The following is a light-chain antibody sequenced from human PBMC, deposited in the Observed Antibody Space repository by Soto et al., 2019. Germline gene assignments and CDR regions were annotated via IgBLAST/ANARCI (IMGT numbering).Light chain of an antibody. CDR1: QGSSSH. V-gene: IGKV1-8*01. CDR3: PQYFSYPLT. CDR2: TAS. Sequence: AIRMTQSPSSFSSSTGARVTITCRASQGSSSHLAWYQGKPGKAPRLLIYTASYLESGVPSRFSGSGSGTDFTLTISSLQSEDFAVYYCPQYFSYPLTFCGGTKVEIK. J-gene: IGKJ4*01.